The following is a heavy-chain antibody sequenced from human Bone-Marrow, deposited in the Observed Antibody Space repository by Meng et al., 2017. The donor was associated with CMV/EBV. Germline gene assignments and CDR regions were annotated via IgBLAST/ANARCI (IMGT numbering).Heavy chain of an antibody. J-gene: IGHJ4*02. V-gene: IGHV3-49*04. CDR2: IRSKAYGGTT. D-gene: IGHD3-3*01. CDR3: TTAPLLSRRITIFGEDY. CDR1: GFTFGDYA. Sequence: GESLKISCTASGFTFGDYAMSWVRQAPGKGLEWVGFIRSKAYGGTTKYAASVKGRFTISRDDSKSIAYLQMNSLKTEDTAVYYCTTAPLLSRRITIFGEDYCGQGTLVTVSS.